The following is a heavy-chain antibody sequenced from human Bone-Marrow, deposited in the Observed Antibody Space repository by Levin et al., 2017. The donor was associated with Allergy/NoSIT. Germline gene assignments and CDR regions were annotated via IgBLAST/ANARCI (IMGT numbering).Heavy chain of an antibody. CDR3: ARSFDYNFA. V-gene: IGHV3-66*01. Sequence: PSETLSLTCAASGFTVSNNQMNWLRQAPGRKLEWVSLIYSGGATYYADSVKGRFTISRDQSKNTLYLQMNSLRAEDTAVYYCARSFDYNFAGGQGTLVTVSS. CDR1: GFTVSNNQ. D-gene: IGHD3-9*01. J-gene: IGHJ4*02. CDR2: IYSGGAT.